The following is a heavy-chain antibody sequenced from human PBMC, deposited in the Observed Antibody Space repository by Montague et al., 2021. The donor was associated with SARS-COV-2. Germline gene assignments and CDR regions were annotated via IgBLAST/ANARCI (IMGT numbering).Heavy chain of an antibody. V-gene: IGHV4-34*01. CDR1: GGSFSTYS. CDR2: IHHGGSS. Sequence: SETLSLTCAVHGGSFSTYSWNWIRQPPGKGLEWIGEIHHGGSSNYNPSLKSRVTISADTSKNHFSLKLTSVAAADTAVYYCARRGDGVGPSHILGVGHDGSCYYMDVWGKGTTVTVS. D-gene: IGHD3-10*01. CDR3: ARRGDGVGPSHILGVGHDGSCYYMDV. J-gene: IGHJ6*03.